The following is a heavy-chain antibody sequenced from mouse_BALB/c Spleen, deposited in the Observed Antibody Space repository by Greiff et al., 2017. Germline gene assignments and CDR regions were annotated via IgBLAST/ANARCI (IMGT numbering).Heavy chain of an antibody. CDR1: GFTFSSFG. CDR2: ISSGSSTI. Sequence: EVQLVESGGGLVQPGGSRKLSCAASGFTFSSFGMHWVRQAPEKGLEWVAYISSGSSTIYYADTVKGRFTISRDNPKNTLFLQMTSLRSEDTAMYYCAREDAMDYWGQGTSVTVSS. J-gene: IGHJ4*01. CDR3: AREDAMDY. V-gene: IGHV5-17*02.